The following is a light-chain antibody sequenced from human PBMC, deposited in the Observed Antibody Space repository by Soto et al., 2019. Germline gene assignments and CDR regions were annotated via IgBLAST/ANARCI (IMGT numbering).Light chain of an antibody. J-gene: IGLJ1*01. V-gene: IGLV2-8*01. CDR3: SSYAGSNTFV. CDR1: SSDVGGYDS. Sequence: QSALTQPPSASGSPGQSVTISCSGTSSDVGGYDSVSWYQHHPGKVPKLIIFDVDKWPSGVPDRFSGFKSGNTASLTVSGVRPEDEADYYCSSYAGSNTFVFGTGTKVTVL. CDR2: DVD.